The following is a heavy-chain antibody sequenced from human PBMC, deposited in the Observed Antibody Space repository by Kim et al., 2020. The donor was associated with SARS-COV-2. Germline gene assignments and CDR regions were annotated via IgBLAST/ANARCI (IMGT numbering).Heavy chain of an antibody. CDR1: GFTFSSYS. D-gene: IGHD2-2*01. V-gene: IGHV3-21*01. Sequence: GGSLRLSCAASGFTFSSYSMNWVRQAPGKGLEWVSSISSSGSYIYYADSVKGRFTISRDNAKNSLYLQMNSLRAEDTAVYYCARRVHIVVLPDATTLFITRRLGESDDAFDIWGQGTMVTVSS. CDR2: ISSSGSYI. J-gene: IGHJ3*02. CDR3: ARRVHIVVLPDATTLFITRRLGESDDAFDI.